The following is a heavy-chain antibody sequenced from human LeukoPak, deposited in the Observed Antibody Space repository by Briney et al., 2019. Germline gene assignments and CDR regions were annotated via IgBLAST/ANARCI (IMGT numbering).Heavy chain of an antibody. CDR3: TTSVLSLFDY. CDR1: GFTFSSYG. D-gene: IGHD2/OR15-2a*01. J-gene: IGHJ4*02. CDR2: IKSKTDGGTT. V-gene: IGHV3-15*01. Sequence: GRSLRLSCAASGFTFSSYGMHWVRQAPGKGLEWVGRIKSKTDGGTTDYAAPVKGRFTISRDDSKNTLYLQMNSLKTEDTAVYYCTTSVLSLFDYWGQGTLVTVSS.